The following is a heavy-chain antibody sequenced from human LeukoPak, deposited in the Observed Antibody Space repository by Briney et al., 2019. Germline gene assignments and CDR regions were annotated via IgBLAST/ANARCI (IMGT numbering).Heavy chain of an antibody. D-gene: IGHD5-12*01. CDR1: GDSISSGGYY. J-gene: IGHJ5*02. CDR3: ARDYSRGYAWFDP. CDR2: IYYSGSA. Sequence: SETLSLTCTVSGDSISSGGYYWSWIRQHPGKGLEWIGYIYYSGSAYYNPFLKSRVSISVDTSKNQLSLKLTSVTAADTALYFCARDYSRGYAWFDPWGQGILVTVSS. V-gene: IGHV4-31*03.